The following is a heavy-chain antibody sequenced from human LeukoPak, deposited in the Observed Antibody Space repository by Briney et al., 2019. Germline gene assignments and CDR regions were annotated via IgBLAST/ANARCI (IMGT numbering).Heavy chain of an antibody. CDR2: IYYSGST. Sequence: WTWHCKQPGKGLEWFGYIYYSGSTYYNPSLKSRVTISVDTSKNQFSLKLSSVTAADTAVYYSARTRGYSGYEDFDYWGQGTLVTVSS. CDR3: ARTRGYSGYEDFDY. J-gene: IGHJ4*02. D-gene: IGHD5-12*01. V-gene: IGHV4-31*02.